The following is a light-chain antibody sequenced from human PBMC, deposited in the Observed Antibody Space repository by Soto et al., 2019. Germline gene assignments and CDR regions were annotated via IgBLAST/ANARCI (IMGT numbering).Light chain of an antibody. Sequence: QSVLTQPASVSGSPGQSITISCTGASSDVGGYKYVSWYQQHPGKAPKLTIYAVSNRPSGVSDRFSGSKSGNTASLTISGLQAEDEADYYCSSYSSYTGCTNLLFGGRTKPTVL. CDR1: SSDVGGYKY. CDR2: AVS. CDR3: SSYSSYTGCTNLL. V-gene: IGLV2-14*01. J-gene: IGLJ2*01.